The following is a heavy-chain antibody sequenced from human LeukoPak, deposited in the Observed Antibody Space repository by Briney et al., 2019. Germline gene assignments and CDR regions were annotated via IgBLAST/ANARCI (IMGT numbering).Heavy chain of an antibody. CDR2: IHHSGSI. CDR1: GVSISSNLW. CDR3: ARHSGGTYYVNFDP. Sequence: PSGTLSLTCAVSGVSISSNLWWTWVRQPPGKGLEWIAEIHHSGSINYNPSLKSRVTISVDTSKNQFSLKLSSVTAADTAVYYCARHSGGTYYVNFDPWGQGTLVTVSS. D-gene: IGHD1-26*01. V-gene: IGHV4-4*02. J-gene: IGHJ5*02.